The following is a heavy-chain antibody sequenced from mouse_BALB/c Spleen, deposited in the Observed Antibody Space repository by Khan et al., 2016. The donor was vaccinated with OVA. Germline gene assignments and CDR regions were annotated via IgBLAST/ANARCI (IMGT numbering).Heavy chain of an antibody. Sequence: IQLVQSGPKLVKPGASVKISCKASGYTFSDYNMDWVKQSHGKRLEWLGYIYPNDGGSAYNQKFKTKATLTVDLSSSTAYMELRSLTSEDSAVYYCVRSGSGSFAFWGQGTLITVS. J-gene: IGHJ3*01. CDR3: VRSGSGSFAF. D-gene: IGHD1-2*01. CDR1: GYTFSDYN. V-gene: IGHV1S29*02. CDR2: IYPNDGGS.